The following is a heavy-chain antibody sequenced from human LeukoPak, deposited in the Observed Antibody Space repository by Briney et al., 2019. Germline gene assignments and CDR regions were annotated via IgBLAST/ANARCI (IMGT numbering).Heavy chain of an antibody. J-gene: IGHJ4*02. CDR2: IYYSGST. CDR1: GGSISSSNHH. V-gene: IGHV4-39*01. Sequence: SETLSLTCTVSGGSISSSNHHWDCIRQPPGKGLEWIGNIYYSGSTYYNPSLKSRVTISVDTSRNHFSLRLSSVTAADTAVYYCARRLSGYTFDYWGQGTLVTVSS. D-gene: IGHD3-16*02. CDR3: ARRLSGYTFDY.